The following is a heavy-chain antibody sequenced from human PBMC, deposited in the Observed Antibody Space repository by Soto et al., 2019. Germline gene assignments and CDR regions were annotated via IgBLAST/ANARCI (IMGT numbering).Heavy chain of an antibody. CDR1: GFTFSSYG. CDR3: AKDRRRYRELGAFGI. V-gene: IGHV3-30*18. D-gene: IGHD5-12*01. J-gene: IGHJ3*02. CDR2: ISYDGSNK. Sequence: RVLRLSWAAPGFTFSSYGMHWVRQAPGKGLEWVAVISYDGSNKYYADTVKGRFTISSDNSKNTLYLQMNSLRAEDTAVYYCAKDRRRYRELGAFGICDQRTRSTVSS.